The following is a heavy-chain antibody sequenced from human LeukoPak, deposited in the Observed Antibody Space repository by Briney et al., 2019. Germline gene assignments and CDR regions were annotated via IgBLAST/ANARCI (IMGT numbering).Heavy chain of an antibody. J-gene: IGHJ4*02. CDR3: ARGAYDSSGLDY. D-gene: IGHD3-22*01. V-gene: IGHV4-61*01. CDR2: IYYSGST. CDR1: GGSVSSGSYY. Sequence: KPSETLSLTCTVSGGSVSSGSYYWSWIRQPPGKGLEWIGYIYYSGSTNYNPSLKSRVTISVDTSKNQFSLKLSSVTAADTAVYYCARGAYDSSGLDYWGQGTLVTVSS.